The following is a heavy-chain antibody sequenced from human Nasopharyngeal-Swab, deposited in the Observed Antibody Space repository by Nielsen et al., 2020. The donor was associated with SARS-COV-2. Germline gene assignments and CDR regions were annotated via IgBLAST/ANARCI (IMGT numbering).Heavy chain of an antibody. D-gene: IGHD3-22*01. V-gene: IGHV2-26*01. Sequence: SGPTLVKPTETLTLTCTVSGFSLSNARMGVSWIRQPPGKALEWLAHIFSNDEKSYSTSLKNRLTISKDTSKSQVVLTMTNMDPVDTATYYCARIRGLGWYFDLWGRGTLVTVSS. CDR3: ARIRGLGWYFDL. CDR1: GFSLSNARMG. J-gene: IGHJ2*01. CDR2: IFSNDEK.